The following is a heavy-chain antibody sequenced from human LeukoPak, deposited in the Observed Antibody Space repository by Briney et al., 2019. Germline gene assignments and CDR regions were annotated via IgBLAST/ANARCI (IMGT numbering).Heavy chain of an antibody. CDR1: GFTFSSYS. CDR3: ARDPDAGGGFDY. J-gene: IGHJ4*02. Sequence: GGSLRLSCVASGFTFSSYSMNWVRQAPGKGLEWVSYISRSRSTIYYTDSVKGRFTISKDNAKNSLYLQMNSLRDEASAVYYCARDPDAGGGFDYWGQGTLVTVSS. V-gene: IGHV3-48*02. CDR2: ISRSRSTI.